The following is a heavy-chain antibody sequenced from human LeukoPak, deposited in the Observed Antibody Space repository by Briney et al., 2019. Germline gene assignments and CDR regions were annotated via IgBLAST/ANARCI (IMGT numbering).Heavy chain of an antibody. V-gene: IGHV1-8*01. J-gene: IGHJ4*02. CDR2: MNPNSGNT. CDR1: GYTFTSYD. Sequence: GASVKVSCKASGYTFTSYDINWVRQATGQGLEWMGWMNPNSGNTGYAQKFQGRVTMTRNTSISTAYMELSSLRSEDTAVYYCARAEVACSGGSCYETFDYWGQGTLVTVSS. D-gene: IGHD2-15*01. CDR3: ARAEVACSGGSCYETFDY.